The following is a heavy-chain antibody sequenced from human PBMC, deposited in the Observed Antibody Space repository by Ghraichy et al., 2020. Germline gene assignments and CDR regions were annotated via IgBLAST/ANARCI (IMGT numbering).Heavy chain of an antibody. V-gene: IGHV3-21*01. CDR1: GFTFSSYS. CDR3: ASGRGSYSSGAYSYYYMDV. Sequence: GGSLRLSCAASGFTFSSYSMNWVRQAPGKGLEWVSSISSSSGYIFNADSVKGRFTISRDNAKNSLYLQMNTLRVEDTAVYYCASGRGSYSSGAYSYYYMDVWGKGTTVTVSS. J-gene: IGHJ6*03. CDR2: ISSSSGYI. D-gene: IGHD6-19*01.